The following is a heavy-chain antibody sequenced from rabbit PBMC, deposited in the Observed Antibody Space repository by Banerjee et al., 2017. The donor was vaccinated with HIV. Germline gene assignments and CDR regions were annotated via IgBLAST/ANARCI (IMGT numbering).Heavy chain of an antibody. CDR2: IDPVFGIA. Sequence: QEQLMESGGGLVQPGGSLKLSCKASGFDFSRTGVSWVRQAPGKGLEWIGYIDPVFGIAVYASWVNGRFTISSHNAQNTLYLQLNSLTAADTATYFCVREVAGKFNLWGPGTLVTVS. CDR3: VREVAGKFNL. CDR1: GFDFSRTG. D-gene: IGHD4-1*01. J-gene: IGHJ4*01. V-gene: IGHV1S47*01.